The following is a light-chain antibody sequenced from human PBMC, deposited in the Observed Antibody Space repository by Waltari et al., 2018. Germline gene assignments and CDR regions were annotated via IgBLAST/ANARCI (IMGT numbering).Light chain of an antibody. Sequence: DIQMTQSPSSLSASVGDRVTITCRASQGISKSLAWFQQKPGKAPNSLIYATARMQSGVPSKFSGSGSGTAFTLTISSLQPEDFATYYCQQYNSYPFTFGGGTKVEIK. CDR1: QGISKS. J-gene: IGKJ4*01. CDR3: QQYNSYPFT. V-gene: IGKV1-16*02. CDR2: ATA.